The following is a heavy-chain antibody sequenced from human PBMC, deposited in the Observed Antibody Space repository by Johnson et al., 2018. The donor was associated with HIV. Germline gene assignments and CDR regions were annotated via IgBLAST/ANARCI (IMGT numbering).Heavy chain of an antibody. V-gene: IGHV3-30*02. CDR1: GFTFSNYG. J-gene: IGHJ2*01. D-gene: IGHD2-21*02. Sequence: QVQLVESGGGVVQPGGSRRLSCAAFGFTFSNYGMHWVRLAPGKGREWVAFIRHDGNNKYYADSVKGRFTFSRDNAKNYLYLQMNSLRAEDTAVYYCARAYCGGDCYPPHWYFDLWGRGTLVTVS. CDR2: IRHDGNNK. CDR3: ARAYCGGDCYPPHWYFDL.